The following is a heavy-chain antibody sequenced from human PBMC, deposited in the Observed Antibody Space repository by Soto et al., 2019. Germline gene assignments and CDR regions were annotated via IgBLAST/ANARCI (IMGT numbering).Heavy chain of an antibody. J-gene: IGHJ5*02. Sequence: QVQLVQSGAEVKKPGSSVKVSCKASGGTFSSYAISWVRQAPGQGLEWMGGIIPIFGTANYAQKFQGRVTITADEFTSTAYMELSSLRSEDTALYYCARGSGCYCDISCYYPNWFDPWGQGTLVTVSS. V-gene: IGHV1-69*01. D-gene: IGHD3-22*01. CDR3: ARGSGCYCDISCYYPNWFDP. CDR1: GGTFSSYA. CDR2: IIPIFGTA.